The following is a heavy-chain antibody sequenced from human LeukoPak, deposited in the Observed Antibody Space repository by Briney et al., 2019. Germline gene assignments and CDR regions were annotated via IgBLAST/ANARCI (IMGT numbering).Heavy chain of an antibody. D-gene: IGHD3-3*01. CDR1: GGSISSYY. V-gene: IGHV4-59*01. CDR2: IYYSGST. Sequence: PSETLSLTCTVSGGSISSYYWRWIRQPPGKGLEWIGYIYYSGSTNYNPSLKSRVTISVDTSKNQFSLKLRSVTAADTAVYYCARGPRVRFLEWLDNWFDPWGQGTLVTVSS. J-gene: IGHJ5*02. CDR3: ARGPRVRFLEWLDNWFDP.